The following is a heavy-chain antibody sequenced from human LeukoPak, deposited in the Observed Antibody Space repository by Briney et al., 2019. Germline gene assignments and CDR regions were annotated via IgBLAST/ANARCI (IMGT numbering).Heavy chain of an antibody. CDR2: INWNGGST. CDR1: GFTFDDYG. V-gene: IGHV3-20*04. CDR3: ARVSDISVAAYFDY. D-gene: IGHD6-19*01. J-gene: IGHJ4*02. Sequence: AGGSLRLSCAASGFTFDDYGMSWVRQAPGKGLEWVSGINWNGGSTGYADSVKGRFTISRDNAKNSLYLQMNSLRAEDTALYYCARVSDISVAAYFDYWGQGTLVTVSS.